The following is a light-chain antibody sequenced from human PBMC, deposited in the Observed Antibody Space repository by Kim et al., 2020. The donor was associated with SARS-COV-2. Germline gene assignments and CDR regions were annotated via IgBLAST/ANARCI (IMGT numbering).Light chain of an antibody. CDR1: QSVRTY. CDR2: DAS. V-gene: IGKV3-11*01. CDR3: QQRSDWPLT. Sequence: LSPGERATPSCRASQSVRTYLAWYQQKAGHAPRLLIYDASNRAAGIPPRFSGSGSGTDFTLTISSLEPEDFAVYYCQQRSDWPLTFGGGTKVDIK. J-gene: IGKJ4*01.